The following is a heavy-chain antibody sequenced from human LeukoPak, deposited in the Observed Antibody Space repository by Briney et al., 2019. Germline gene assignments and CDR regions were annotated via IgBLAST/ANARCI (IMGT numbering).Heavy chain of an antibody. CDR1: GGSICPYY. CDR3: ARAFYPGYYSYMAV. Sequence: SETLSLTCTVSGGSICPYYWSWIRQPPGKGLEWIGYIYYSGSTNYNPSLKSRVTISVDTSKNQFSLKLSSVTAADTAVYYCARAFYPGYYSYMAVWGKGTTVTVSS. CDR2: IYYSGST. V-gene: IGHV4-59*01. D-gene: IGHD3-3*02. J-gene: IGHJ6*03.